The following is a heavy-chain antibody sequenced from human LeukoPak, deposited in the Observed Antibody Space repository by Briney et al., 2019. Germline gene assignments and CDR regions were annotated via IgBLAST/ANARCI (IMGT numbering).Heavy chain of an antibody. CDR3: ARGNPNVAAAALFDY. J-gene: IGHJ4*02. Sequence: SETLSLTCAVYGGSFSGYYWSWIRQPPGKGLEWIGEINHSGSTNYNPSLKSRVTISVDTSKNQFSLKLSSVTAADTAVYYCARGNPNVAAAALFDYWGQGTLVTVSS. V-gene: IGHV4-34*01. CDR2: INHSGST. CDR1: GGSFSGYY. D-gene: IGHD6-13*01.